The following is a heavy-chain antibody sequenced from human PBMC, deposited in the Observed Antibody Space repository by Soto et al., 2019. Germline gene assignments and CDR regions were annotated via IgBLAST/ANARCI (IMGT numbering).Heavy chain of an antibody. J-gene: IGHJ4*02. CDR1: GFTFNSYA. V-gene: IGHV3-23*01. D-gene: IGHD2-2*01. CDR3: AKSTGRPSGLPVYFDD. Sequence: EVQLLESGGGLVQPGGSLRLSCAASGFTFNSYAMNWVRQAPGKGLEWVSVISTSGGATYYAVSVKGRFTISRDNSKNTLYLQMNSLRAEDTAVYYCAKSTGRPSGLPVYFDDWGQGTLVTVSS. CDR2: ISTSGGAT.